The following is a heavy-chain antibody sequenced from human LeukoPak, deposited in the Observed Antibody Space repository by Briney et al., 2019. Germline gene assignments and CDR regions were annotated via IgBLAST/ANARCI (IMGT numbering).Heavy chain of an antibody. Sequence: SEILSLTCTVSGGYIITSGHYWGWIRQPPGKGLEWIGSVYYTGVTSTNPFFRSRTSISVDTSKNQFSLNLTSVTAADAAVYYCARERSSSGGHNWFDPWGQGTLVTVSS. CDR2: VYYTGVT. CDR3: ARERSSSGGHNWFDP. V-gene: IGHV4-39*07. J-gene: IGHJ5*02. CDR1: GGYIITSGHY. D-gene: IGHD4-23*01.